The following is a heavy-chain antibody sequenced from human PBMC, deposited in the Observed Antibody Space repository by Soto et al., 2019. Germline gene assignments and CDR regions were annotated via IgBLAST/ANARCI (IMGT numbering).Heavy chain of an antibody. D-gene: IGHD6-13*01. CDR3: ARDPRIAAAGQRYYYYGMDV. J-gene: IGHJ6*02. Sequence: GGSLRLSCAASGFTFSSYAMSWVRQAPGKGLEWVSAISGSGGSTYYADSVKGRFTISRDNSKNTLYLQMNSLRAEDTAVYYCARDPRIAAAGQRYYYYGMDVWGQGTTVTVSS. CDR1: GFTFSSYA. V-gene: IGHV3-23*01. CDR2: ISGSGGST.